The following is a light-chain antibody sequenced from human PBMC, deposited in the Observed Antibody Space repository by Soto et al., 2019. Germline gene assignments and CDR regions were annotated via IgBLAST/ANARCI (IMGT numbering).Light chain of an antibody. CDR3: QVRDSSTDYWV. Sequence: SYELTQPPSVSVAPGKTATITCGGDDIGSKTVHWYRQKPGQAPVLVIYYDSDRAPGIPERISGSNSVNTATLTITRVEGGDEADYYCQVRDSSTDYWVFGGGTKLTVL. CDR1: DIGSKT. V-gene: IGLV3-21*04. CDR2: YDS. J-gene: IGLJ3*02.